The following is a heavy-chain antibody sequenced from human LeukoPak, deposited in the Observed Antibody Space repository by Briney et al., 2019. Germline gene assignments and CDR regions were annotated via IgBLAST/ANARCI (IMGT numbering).Heavy chain of an antibody. D-gene: IGHD6-13*01. V-gene: IGHV3-66*01. CDR1: GFTVSSNY. Sequence: PGGSLRLSCAASGFTVSSNYMSWVRQAPGKGLEWVSVIYSGGSTYYADSVKGRFTISRDNSKNTLYLQMNSLRAEDTAVYYCAKGWGAAAGTSWGVDYWGQGTLVTVSS. J-gene: IGHJ4*02. CDR3: AKGWGAAAGTSWGVDY. CDR2: IYSGGST.